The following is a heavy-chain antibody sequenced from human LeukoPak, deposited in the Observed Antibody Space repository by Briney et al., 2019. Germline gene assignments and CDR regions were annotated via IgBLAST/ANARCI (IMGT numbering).Heavy chain of an antibody. CDR3: AGGLRSSSGAIDP. D-gene: IGHD6-13*01. CDR1: GGSFSGYY. CDR2: INHSGST. Sequence: PSETLSLTCAVYGGSFSGYYWSWIRQPPGKGLEWIGEINHSGSTNYNPSLKSRVTISVDTSKNQFSLKLSSVTAADTAVYYCAGGLRSSSGAIDPWGQGTLVTVSS. J-gene: IGHJ5*02. V-gene: IGHV4-34*01.